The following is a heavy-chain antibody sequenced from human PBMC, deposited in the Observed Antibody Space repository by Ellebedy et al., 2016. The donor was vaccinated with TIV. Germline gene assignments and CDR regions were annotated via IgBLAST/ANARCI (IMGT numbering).Heavy chain of an antibody. V-gene: IGHV4-34*01. D-gene: IGHD3-22*01. CDR2: INHSGTT. J-gene: IGHJ4*02. Sequence: SETLSLTCAVYVGSFSGKWWSWIRQTPGKGLEWIGEINHSGTTNYNPSLKSRVTISVDTSKNQFSLRLSSVTAADTAVYYCARLPGEDSRGYYFDHWGQGTLVTVSS. CDR3: ARLPGEDSRGYYFDH. CDR1: VGSFSGKW.